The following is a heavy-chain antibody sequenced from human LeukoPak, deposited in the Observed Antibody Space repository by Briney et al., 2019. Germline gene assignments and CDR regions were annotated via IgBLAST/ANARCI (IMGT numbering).Heavy chain of an antibody. CDR2: IIPILGIA. CDR3: ARHPSNYYDSSGYFGCFDP. CDR1: GGTFSSYA. J-gene: IGHJ5*02. V-gene: IGHV1-69*04. D-gene: IGHD3-22*01. Sequence: SVKVSCKASGGTFSSYAISWVRQAPGQGLEWMGRIIPILGIANYAQKFQGRVTMTRDTSISTAYMELSRLRSDDTAVYYCARHPSNYYDSSGYFGCFDPWGQGTLVTVSS.